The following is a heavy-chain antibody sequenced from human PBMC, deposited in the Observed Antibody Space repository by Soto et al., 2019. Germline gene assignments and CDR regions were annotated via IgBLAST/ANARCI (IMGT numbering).Heavy chain of an antibody. CDR2: INANSGGT. CDR3: ARGSWYYYGMDV. V-gene: IGHV1-2*02. J-gene: IGHJ6*02. CDR1: GHTFSDYY. Sequence: ASVKVSCKASGHTFSDYYMHWVRQAPGQGLEWMGWINANSGGTTYAQKFQGRVTMTRDTSISTAYMELSRLSSDDAAVYYCARGSWYYYGMDVWGQGTTVTVSS. D-gene: IGHD2-15*01.